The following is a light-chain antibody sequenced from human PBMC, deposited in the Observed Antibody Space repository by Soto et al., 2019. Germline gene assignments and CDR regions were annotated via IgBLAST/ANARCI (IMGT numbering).Light chain of an antibody. CDR2: GAS. J-gene: IGKJ1*01. Sequence: EIMMTQSPPTLSLSPGERAILSCRAGQSVKSNLAWYQQKPGQAPRLLIYGASSRATGIPDRFSGSGSGTDFTLTISRLEPEDFAVYYCQQYGSSPLFGQGTKVDIK. V-gene: IGKV3-20*01. CDR1: QSVKSN. CDR3: QQYGSSPL.